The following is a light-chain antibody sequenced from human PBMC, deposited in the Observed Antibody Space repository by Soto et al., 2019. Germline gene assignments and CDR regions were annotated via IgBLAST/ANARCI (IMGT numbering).Light chain of an antibody. CDR3: QQTLSVLRT. Sequence: HVYKSSRFVSVYMRHRVTLNWRASQNIRTYLTWYQQKPGKGPTVLIYAASTLQRGVPSRFSGSTTGTDFTLTITGLQPEDSATYYCQQTLSVLRTFGLG. J-gene: IGKJ1*01. CDR2: AAS. V-gene: IGKV1-39*01. CDR1: QNIRTY.